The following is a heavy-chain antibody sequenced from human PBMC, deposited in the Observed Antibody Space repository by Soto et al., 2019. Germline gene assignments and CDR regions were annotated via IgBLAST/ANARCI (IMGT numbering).Heavy chain of an antibody. Sequence: SETLSLTCTVSGGSISSGGYYWSWIRQHPGKGLEWIGYIYYSGSTYYNPSLKSRVTISVDTSKNQFSLKLSSVTAADTAVYFCARDVARGGNFYYWGQGSLVTVSS. D-gene: IGHD1-7*01. J-gene: IGHJ4*02. CDR2: IYYSGST. CDR3: ARDVARGGNFYY. V-gene: IGHV4-31*03. CDR1: GGSISSGGYY.